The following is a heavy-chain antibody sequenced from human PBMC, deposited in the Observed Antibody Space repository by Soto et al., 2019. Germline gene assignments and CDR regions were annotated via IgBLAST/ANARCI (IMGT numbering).Heavy chain of an antibody. V-gene: IGHV1-8*01. Sequence: QVQLVQSGAELKKPGASVKVSCKASGYTFSNYDMNWVRQAPGQGPEWIGWVNPNNGDTVYAQKFQGRVTLTTDSTTTTDYMELTSLPSEDTAIYYCAKVSRKGAAIDFDYWGQGTLITVSS. CDR2: VNPNNGDT. J-gene: IGHJ4*02. D-gene: IGHD3-22*01. CDR3: AKVSRKGAAIDFDY. CDR1: GYTFSNYD.